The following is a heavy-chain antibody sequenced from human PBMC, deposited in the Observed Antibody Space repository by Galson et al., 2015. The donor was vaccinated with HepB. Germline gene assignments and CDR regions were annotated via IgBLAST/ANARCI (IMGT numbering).Heavy chain of an antibody. CDR1: GFTFSDYY. J-gene: IGHJ4*02. V-gene: IGHV3-11*06. CDR3: ARGEYGAARPFDY. CDR2: ISSSSSYT. D-gene: IGHD6-6*01. Sequence: SLRLSCAASGFTFSDYYMSWIRQAPGKGLEWVSYISSSSSYTNYADSVKGRFTISRDNAKNSLYLQMNSLRAEDTAVYYCARGEYGAARPFDYWGQGTLVTVSS.